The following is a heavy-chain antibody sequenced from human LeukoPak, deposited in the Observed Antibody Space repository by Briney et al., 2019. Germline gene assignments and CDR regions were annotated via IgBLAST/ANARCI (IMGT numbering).Heavy chain of an antibody. CDR3: ARDRYVRDYYGSGSYPYAEYFQH. V-gene: IGHV3-30*04. Sequence: GGSLRLSCAASGFTFSSYAMHWVRQAPGKGLEWVAVISYDGSNKYYADSVKGRFTISRDNSKNTLYLQMNSLRAEDTAVYYCARDRYVRDYYGSGSYPYAEYFQHWGQGTLVTASS. D-gene: IGHD3-10*01. CDR2: ISYDGSNK. CDR1: GFTFSSYA. J-gene: IGHJ1*01.